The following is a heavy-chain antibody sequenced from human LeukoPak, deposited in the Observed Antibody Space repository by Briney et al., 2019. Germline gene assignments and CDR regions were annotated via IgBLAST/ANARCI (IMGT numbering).Heavy chain of an antibody. D-gene: IGHD6-13*01. CDR2: IKEDGSEK. V-gene: IGHV3-7*01. CDR3: ASGRQLGY. J-gene: IGHJ4*02. CDR1: GFTFSSYA. Sequence: PGGSLRLSCAASGFTFSSYAMSWVRQAPGKGLEWVANIKEDGSEKYYVDSVKGRFTISRDNARKSLYLQMNSLRAEDTAVYYCASGRQLGYWGQGTLVTVSS.